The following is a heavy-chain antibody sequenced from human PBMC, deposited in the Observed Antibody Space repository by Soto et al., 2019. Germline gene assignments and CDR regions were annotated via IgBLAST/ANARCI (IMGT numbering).Heavy chain of an antibody. CDR3: AKDHQGWDYYGSGSYPNLFDP. Sequence: GGSLRLSCAASGFTFSSYAMSWVRQAPGRGLEWVSAISGSGGSTYYADSVKGRFTISRDNSKNTLYLQMNSLRAEDTAVYYCAKDHQGWDYYGSGSYPNLFDPRGQGTLVPVSS. J-gene: IGHJ5*02. CDR2: ISGSGGST. V-gene: IGHV3-23*01. CDR1: GFTFSSYA. D-gene: IGHD3-10*01.